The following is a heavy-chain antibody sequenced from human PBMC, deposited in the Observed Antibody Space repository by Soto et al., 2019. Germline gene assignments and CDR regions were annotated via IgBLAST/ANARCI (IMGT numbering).Heavy chain of an antibody. CDR3: AKDQSQILYFGELLPNWFDP. D-gene: IGHD3-10*01. V-gene: IGHV3-30*18. Sequence: QVQLVQSGGGVVQPGTSLRLSCAASGFTFSSYGMHWVRQAPGKGLEWVAVISYDGSNKYYADSVKGRYTISRDNSKSTLYLQMNSLRPEDTAVYYCAKDQSQILYFGELLPNWFDPWGQGTLVTVSS. CDR2: ISYDGSNK. CDR1: GFTFSSYG. J-gene: IGHJ5*02.